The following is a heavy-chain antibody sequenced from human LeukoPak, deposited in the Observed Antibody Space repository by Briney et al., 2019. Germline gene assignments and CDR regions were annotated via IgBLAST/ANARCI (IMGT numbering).Heavy chain of an antibody. D-gene: IGHD3-22*01. Sequence: SETLSLTCTVSGASISDSYWTWIRQSPGKGLEWVGYASYSGNINYNPSLKSRVTISVDTSKNQFSLKPSSVTAADTAVYYCARFAIVEYAFDIWGQGTMVTVSS. J-gene: IGHJ3*02. CDR1: GASISDSY. V-gene: IGHV4-59*01. CDR3: ARFAIVEYAFDI. CDR2: ASYSGNI.